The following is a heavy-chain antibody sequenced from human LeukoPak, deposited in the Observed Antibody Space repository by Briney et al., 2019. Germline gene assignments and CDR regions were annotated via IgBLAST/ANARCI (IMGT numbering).Heavy chain of an antibody. CDR1: GFTFSSYS. D-gene: IGHD3-9*01. J-gene: IGHJ4*02. CDR3: AKGGKYDILTGYPRSRLLGDY. Sequence: GGSLRLSCAASGFTFSSYSMNWVRQAPGKGLEWVSSISSSSSYIYYADSVKGRFTISRDNAKKSLYLQMNSLRAEDTAVYYCAKGGKYDILTGYPRSRLLGDYWGQGTLVTVSS. V-gene: IGHV3-21*01. CDR2: ISSSSSYI.